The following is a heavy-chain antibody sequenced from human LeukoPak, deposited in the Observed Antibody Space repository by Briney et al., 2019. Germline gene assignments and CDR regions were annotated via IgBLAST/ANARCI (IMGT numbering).Heavy chain of an antibody. V-gene: IGHV4-59*01. J-gene: IGHJ1*01. CDR1: GGSFSGYY. CDR2: IYYSGSA. Sequence: SETLSLTCAVYGGSFSGYYWSWIRQPPGKGLEWIGYIYYSGSADYNPSLKSRVTISVDTSKNQFSLKLSSVTAADTAVYYCARSTTVANKYFRHWGQGTLVTVSS. CDR3: ARSTTVANKYFRH. D-gene: IGHD4-23*01.